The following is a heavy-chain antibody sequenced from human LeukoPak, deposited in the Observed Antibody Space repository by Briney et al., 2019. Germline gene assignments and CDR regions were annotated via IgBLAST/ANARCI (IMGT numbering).Heavy chain of an antibody. V-gene: IGHV3-74*01. CDR3: ASYLTSIPSGMDV. CDR2: MSTDGSTT. Sequence: GGSLRLSCAASGFTFSRYWMHWLRQAPGKGLVWVSRMSTDGSTTTYADSVKGRFTISRDNGKNTLYLQMNSLIAEDTAVYYCASYLTSIPSGMDVWGQGTTVTV. D-gene: IGHD2/OR15-2a*01. J-gene: IGHJ6*02. CDR1: GFTFSRYW.